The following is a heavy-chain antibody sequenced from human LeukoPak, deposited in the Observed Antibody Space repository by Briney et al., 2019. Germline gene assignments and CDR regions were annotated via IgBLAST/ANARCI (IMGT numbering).Heavy chain of an antibody. J-gene: IGHJ4*02. CDR3: AREWSAFDY. Sequence: TSETLSLTCTVSGGSVSSGSYYWSWTRQPPGKGLEWIGYIYYSGSTNYNPSLKSRVTISVDTSKNQFSLKLSSVTAADTAVYYCAREWSAFDYWGQGTLVTVSS. V-gene: IGHV4-61*01. CDR1: GGSVSSGSYY. D-gene: IGHD2-15*01. CDR2: IYYSGST.